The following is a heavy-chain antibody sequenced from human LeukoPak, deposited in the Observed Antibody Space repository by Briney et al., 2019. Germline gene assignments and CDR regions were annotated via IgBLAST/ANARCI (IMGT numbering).Heavy chain of an antibody. Sequence: GGSLRLSCAASGFSFGDYAMHWVRQAPGKGLEWVPLITGDGAGTYYADSVKGRFTISRDNSKNSLYLQMNGLRTQDTALYYCAKEGPIAVANYFDYWGQGTLVTVSS. CDR3: AKEGPIAVANYFDY. J-gene: IGHJ4*02. CDR1: GFSFGDYA. V-gene: IGHV3-43*02. D-gene: IGHD6-19*01. CDR2: ITGDGAGT.